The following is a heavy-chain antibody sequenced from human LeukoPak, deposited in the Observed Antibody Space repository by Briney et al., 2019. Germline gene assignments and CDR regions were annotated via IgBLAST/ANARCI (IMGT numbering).Heavy chain of an antibody. V-gene: IGHV1-69*08. CDR3: AVVSGGHFSRAGDVFDM. Sequence: SVKVSCKASRGTFSKYTIYWVRQAPGQGLEYMGRIIPNLETTNYAQKFQGLLTISADTSSTIVYMEMSSLRFEDTAVYYCAVVSGGHFSRAGDVFDMWGQGTMVIVSS. D-gene: IGHD1-26*01. J-gene: IGHJ3*02. CDR2: IIPNLETT. CDR1: RGTFSKYT.